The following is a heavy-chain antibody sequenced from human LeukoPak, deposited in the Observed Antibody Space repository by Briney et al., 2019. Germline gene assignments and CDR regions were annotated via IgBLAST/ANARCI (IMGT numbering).Heavy chain of an antibody. D-gene: IGHD3-10*01. CDR1: GFNFNAAW. CDR3: TTGLYDYDSGSYSFP. CDR2: LKSRGSGGTA. J-gene: IGHJ5*02. V-gene: IGHV3-15*01. Sequence: GGSLRLSCAVSGFNFNAAWMSWVRQAPGKGLEWVGRLKSRGSGGTADYSAPVKGRFTISRDDSKNTLYLQMNSLKTEDTAVYYCTTGLYDYDSGSYSFPWGQGTQVTVSS.